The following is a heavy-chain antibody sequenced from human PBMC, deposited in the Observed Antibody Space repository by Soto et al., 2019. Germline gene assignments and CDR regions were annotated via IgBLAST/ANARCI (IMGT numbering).Heavy chain of an antibody. CDR2: IYYSGST. J-gene: IGHJ5*02. V-gene: IGHV4-59*01. D-gene: IGHD3-10*01. CDR3: ARAADGYYYGSGSYSGWFDP. CDR1: GGSISSYY. Sequence: SETLSLTCTVSGGSISSYYWSWIRQPPVNGLEWIGYIYYSGSTNYNPSLKSRVTISVDTSKNQFSLKLSSVTAADTAGYYCARAADGYYYGSGSYSGWFDPWGQGTLVTVSS.